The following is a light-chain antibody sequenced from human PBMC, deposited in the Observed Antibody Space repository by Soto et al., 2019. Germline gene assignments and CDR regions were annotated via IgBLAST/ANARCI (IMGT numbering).Light chain of an antibody. CDR1: QSVNRN. CDR2: EAS. Sequence: EIVMTRSPATLCVFSGEIRTLSRRASQSVNRNLAWYHQKPGQDPSLLIYEASTRATGTPARFSGSGSGTEFTLTINSLQSEDFAVYYCHQYNDSRTLGPGNKVDIK. CDR3: HQYNDSRT. V-gene: IGKV3-15*01. J-gene: IGKJ1*01.